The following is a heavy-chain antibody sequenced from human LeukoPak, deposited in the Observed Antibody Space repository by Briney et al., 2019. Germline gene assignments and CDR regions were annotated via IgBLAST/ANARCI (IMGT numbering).Heavy chain of an antibody. D-gene: IGHD3-22*01. J-gene: IGHJ4*02. V-gene: IGHV3-23*01. CDR1: GFTFSSYA. Sequence: PGGSLRLSCAASGFTFSSYAMSWVRQAPGKGLEWVSAISGSGGSTYYADSVKGRFTISRDNSKNTLYLQMNSLRAEDTAVYYCAKDYYYDSSGYLFDYWGQGTLVTVSS. CDR3: AKDYYYDSSGYLFDY. CDR2: ISGSGGST.